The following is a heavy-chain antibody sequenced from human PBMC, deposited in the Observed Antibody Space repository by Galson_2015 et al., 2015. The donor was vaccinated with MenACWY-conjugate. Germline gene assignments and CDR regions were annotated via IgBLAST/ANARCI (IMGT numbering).Heavy chain of an antibody. CDR3: ARESSPYYYYGMYV. V-gene: IGHV3-48*04. CDR2: ISSSSTI. Sequence: SLRLSCAASGFTFSSYSMNWVRQAPGKGLEWVSYISSSSTIYYADSVKGRFTISRDNAKNSLYLQMNSLRAEDTAVYYCARESSPYYYYGMYVWGQGTTVTVSS. J-gene: IGHJ6*02. CDR1: GFTFSSYS. D-gene: IGHD2-2*01.